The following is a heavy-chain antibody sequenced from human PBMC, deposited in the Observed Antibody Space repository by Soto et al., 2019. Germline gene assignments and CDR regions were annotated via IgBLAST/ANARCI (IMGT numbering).Heavy chain of an antibody. CDR3: ARGTKDDPREATINLGYYYYYGMDV. CDR2: IIPIFGTA. J-gene: IGHJ6*02. Sequence: SVKVSCKASGGTFSSYAISWVRQAPGQGLEWMGGIIPIFGTANYAQKFQGRVTITADESTSTAYMELSSLRSEDTAVYYCARGTKDDPREATINLGYYYYYGMDVWGQGTTVTVSS. CDR1: GGTFSSYA. D-gene: IGHD5-12*01. V-gene: IGHV1-69*13.